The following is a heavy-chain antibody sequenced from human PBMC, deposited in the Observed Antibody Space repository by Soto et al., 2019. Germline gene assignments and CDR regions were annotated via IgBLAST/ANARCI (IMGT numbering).Heavy chain of an antibody. J-gene: IGHJ5*02. CDR3: AHTPKPTYYYGSGSYYKGNWFDP. D-gene: IGHD3-10*01. CDR1: GFSLSTSGVG. CDR2: IYWDDDK. Sequence: SGPTLVNPTQTLTLTCTFSGFSLSTSGVGVGWIRQPPGKALEWLALIYWDDDKRYSPSLKSRLTITKDTSKNQVVLTMTNMDPVDTATYYCAHTPKPTYYYGSGSYYKGNWFDPWGQGTLVPVSS. V-gene: IGHV2-5*02.